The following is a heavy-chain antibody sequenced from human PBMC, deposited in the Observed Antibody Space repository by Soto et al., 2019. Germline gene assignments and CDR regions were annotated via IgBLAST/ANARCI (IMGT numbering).Heavy chain of an antibody. J-gene: IGHJ4*02. V-gene: IGHV3-33*01. D-gene: IGHD3-22*01. CDR1: GFTFSSYG. CDR3: ARDGSSGFQLDY. CDR2: IWYDGSNK. Sequence: PGGSLRLSCAASGFTFSSYGMHWVRQAPGKGLEWVAVIWYDGSNKYYADSVKGRFTISRDNSKNTLYLQMNSLRAEDTAVYYCARDGSSGFQLDYWGQGTLVTVSS.